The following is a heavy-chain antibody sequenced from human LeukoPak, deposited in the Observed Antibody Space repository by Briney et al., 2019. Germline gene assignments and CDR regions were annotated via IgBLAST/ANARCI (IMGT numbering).Heavy chain of an antibody. CDR1: GGTFSSYA. Sequence: ASVKVSCKASGGTFSSYAISWVRQAPGQGLEWMGWISAYNGNTNYAQKLQGRVTMTTDTSTSTAYMELRSLRSDDTATYYCAHSRRYYDPRRETEYYMDVWGKGTTVTISS. V-gene: IGHV1-18*01. CDR2: ISAYNGNT. J-gene: IGHJ6*03. D-gene: IGHD3-22*01. CDR3: AHSRRYYDPRRETEYYMDV.